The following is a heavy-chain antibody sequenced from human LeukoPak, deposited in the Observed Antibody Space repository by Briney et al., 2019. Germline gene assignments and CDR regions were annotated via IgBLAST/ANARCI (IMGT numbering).Heavy chain of an antibody. V-gene: IGHV1-3*01. CDR1: GYTFTSYA. CDR3: ARGPHHVTSPEFDY. Sequence: GASVKVSCKASGYTFTSYAMHWVRQAPGQRLEWMGWINAGNGNTKYSQKFQGRVTITRDTSASTAYMELSSLRSEDTAVYYCARGPHHVTSPEFDYWGQGTLVTVSS. D-gene: IGHD1-14*01. CDR2: INAGNGNT. J-gene: IGHJ4*02.